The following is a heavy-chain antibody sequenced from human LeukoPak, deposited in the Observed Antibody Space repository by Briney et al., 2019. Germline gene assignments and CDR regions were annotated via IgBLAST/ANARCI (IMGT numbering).Heavy chain of an antibody. CDR2: IYPGDSDT. D-gene: IGHD2-2*01. V-gene: IGHV5-51*01. J-gene: IGHJ4*02. Sequence: GESPKISCKASGYTFTNSWIGWVRQMPGKGLEWMGIIYPGDSDTRYSPSFQGQVTISVGKSISTAYLQWSRLKASDTAMYYCARRGPYCSSTTCYSDSWGQGTLVTVSS. CDR1: GYTFTNSW. CDR3: ARRGPYCSSTTCYSDS.